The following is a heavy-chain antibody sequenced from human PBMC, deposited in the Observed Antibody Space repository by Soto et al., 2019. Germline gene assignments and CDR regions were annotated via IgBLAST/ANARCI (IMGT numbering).Heavy chain of an antibody. CDR3: AKVSSSWYAGFFDL. Sequence: EVQLLESGGGLVQPGGSLRLSCTASGFTFSSHAMTWVRQAPGKGLEWVSGLSDSGGRIYYADSVKGRFTIFRDNSMTTLYLQMNTLRAEDTAVYYCAKVSSSWYAGFFDLWGQGTLVSVSA. J-gene: IGHJ4*02. CDR1: GFTFSSHA. D-gene: IGHD6-13*01. V-gene: IGHV3-23*01. CDR2: LSDSGGRI.